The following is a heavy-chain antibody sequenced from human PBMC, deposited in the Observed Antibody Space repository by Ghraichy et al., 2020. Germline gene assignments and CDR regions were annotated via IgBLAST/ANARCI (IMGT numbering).Heavy chain of an antibody. V-gene: IGHV4-38-2*02. CDR3: SREGSPGGYPSGYDAFDI. J-gene: IGHJ3*02. Sequence: SETLSLTCTVSGYSISSGYYWGWIRKPPGKGLEWIGSIYHSGSTYYNPSLKSRVTISVDTSKNQFSLKLTSVTAADTAGYYCSREGSPGGYPSGYDAFDIWGQGTMVTVSS. CDR1: GYSISSGYY. CDR2: IYHSGST. D-gene: IGHD5-12*01.